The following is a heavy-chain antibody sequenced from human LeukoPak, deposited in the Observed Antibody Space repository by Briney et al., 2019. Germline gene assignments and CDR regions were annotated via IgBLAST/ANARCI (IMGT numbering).Heavy chain of an antibody. CDR1: GGSISSYY. CDR2: IYYSGST. D-gene: IGHD4-17*01. CDR3: AREREWDYGDYSDAFDI. V-gene: IGHV4-59*01. Sequence: PSETLSLTCTVSGGSISSYYWSWIRQPPGKGLEWIGYIYYSGSTNYNPSLKSRVTISVDTPKNQFSLKLSSVTAADTAVYYCAREREWDYGDYSDAFDIWGRGTMVTVSS. J-gene: IGHJ3*02.